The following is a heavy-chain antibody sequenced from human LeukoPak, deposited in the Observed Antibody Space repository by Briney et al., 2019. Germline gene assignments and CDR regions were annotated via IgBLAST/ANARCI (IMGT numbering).Heavy chain of an antibody. CDR3: ARGTENGSGSYYYYYYYYMDV. CDR1: GGSFSGYY. V-gene: IGHV4-34*01. Sequence: SETLSLTCAVYGGSFSGYYWNWIRQPPGKGLEWIGEINHSGSTNYNPSLNSRVTISVDTSKNQFSLKLSSVTAADTAVYYCARGTENGSGSYYYYYYYYMDVWGKGTTVTVSS. J-gene: IGHJ6*03. CDR2: INHSGST. D-gene: IGHD3-10*01.